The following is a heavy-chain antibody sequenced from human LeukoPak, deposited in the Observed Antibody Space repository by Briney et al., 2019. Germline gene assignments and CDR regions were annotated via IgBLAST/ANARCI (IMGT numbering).Heavy chain of an antibody. J-gene: IGHJ4*02. CDR1: GGSISSGSYY. D-gene: IGHD5-24*01. Sequence: PSETLSLTCTVSGGSISSGSYYWSWIRQPAGKGLEWIGRFYTSGSTNYNPSLKSRVTISVDTSKNQFSLKLSSVTAADTAVYYCARGRDGYNFLNRGEYYYFDYWGQGTLVTVSS. CDR3: ARGRDGYNFLNRGEYYYFDY. V-gene: IGHV4-61*02. CDR2: FYTSGST.